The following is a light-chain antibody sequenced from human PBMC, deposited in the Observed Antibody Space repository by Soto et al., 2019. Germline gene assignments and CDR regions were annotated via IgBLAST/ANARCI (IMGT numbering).Light chain of an antibody. CDR3: QQFHSFTIP. Sequence: DIQMTQSPSTLSASAGDRVTITCRASQSITIWLAWYQQKPGKAPKLLIYDASTLESGVPSRFSGSGSGTEFTITISCPHPDDFATYYCQQFHSFTIPFGPGTRLEIK. CDR1: QSITIW. J-gene: IGKJ5*01. CDR2: DAS. V-gene: IGKV1-5*01.